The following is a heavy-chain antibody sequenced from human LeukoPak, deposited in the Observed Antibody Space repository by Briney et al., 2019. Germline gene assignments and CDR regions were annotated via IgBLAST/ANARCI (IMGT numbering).Heavy chain of an antibody. CDR2: IYTSGST. D-gene: IGHD3-10*01. Sequence: SETLSLTCTVSGGSISSGSYYWSWIRQPAGKGLEWIGRIYTSGSTNYNPSLKSRVTISVDTSKNQFSLKLSSVTAADTAVYYCARERITMVRGYYYYMDVWGKGTTVTVSS. CDR1: GGSISSGSYY. V-gene: IGHV4-61*02. J-gene: IGHJ6*03. CDR3: ARERITMVRGYYYYMDV.